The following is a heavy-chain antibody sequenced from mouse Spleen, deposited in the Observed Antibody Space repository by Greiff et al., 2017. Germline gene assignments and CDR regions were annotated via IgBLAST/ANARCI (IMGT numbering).Heavy chain of an antibody. V-gene: IGHV1-69*01. CDR2: IDPSDSYT. J-gene: IGHJ3*01. Sequence: QVQLQQPGAELVMPGASVKLSCKASGYTFTSYWMHWVKQRPGQGLEWIGEIDPSDSYTNYNQKFKGKATLTVDKSSSTAYMQLSSLTSEDSAVYYCARGGITTGLFAYWGQGTLVTVSA. CDR1: GYTFTSYW. D-gene: IGHD2-4*01. CDR3: ARGGITTGLFAY.